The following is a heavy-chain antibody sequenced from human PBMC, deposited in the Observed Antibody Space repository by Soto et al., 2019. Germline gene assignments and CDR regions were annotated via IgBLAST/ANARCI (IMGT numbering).Heavy chain of an antibody. CDR1: GYTFTSYY. V-gene: IGHV1-46*01. CDR3: ARDAQIGREYSVYDTF. J-gene: IGHJ4*01. D-gene: IGHD5-12*01. CDR2: FKPSDGST. Sequence: ASVKVSCKAVGYTFTSYYIHWVRQAPGQGLEWMGAFKPSDGSTTYAQRFQGRVTMTGDTSTSTVYMELTSLRSDDTAVYYCARDAQIGREYSVYDTFWGQGTLVTVSS.